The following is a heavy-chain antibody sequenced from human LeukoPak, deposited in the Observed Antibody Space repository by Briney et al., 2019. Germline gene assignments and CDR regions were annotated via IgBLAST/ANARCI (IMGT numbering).Heavy chain of an antibody. V-gene: IGHV4-34*01. J-gene: IGHJ4*02. CDR2: INHSGST. D-gene: IGHD3-22*01. CDR3: ARATVVVPDGGRYFDY. Sequence: PSETLSLTCAVYGGSFSGYYWSWIRQPPGKGLEWIGEINHSGSTNYNPSLKSRVTISVDTSKNQFSLKLSSVTAADTAVYYCARATVVVPDGGRYFDYWGQGTLVTVSS. CDR1: GGSFSGYY.